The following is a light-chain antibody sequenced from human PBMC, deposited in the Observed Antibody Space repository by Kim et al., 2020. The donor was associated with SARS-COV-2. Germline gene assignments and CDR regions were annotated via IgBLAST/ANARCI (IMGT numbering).Light chain of an antibody. CDR2: DTS. V-gene: IGKV3-11*01. J-gene: IGKJ1*01. Sequence: EIVLTQSPATLSLSPGERATLSCRASQSVATNLAWYQQKPGQPPRLVIHDTSNRATGIPARFSGSGSGTDFTLTISSLEPEDFAVYYFQHRSNWPWTFGQGTKVDIK. CDR1: QSVATN. CDR3: QHRSNWPWT.